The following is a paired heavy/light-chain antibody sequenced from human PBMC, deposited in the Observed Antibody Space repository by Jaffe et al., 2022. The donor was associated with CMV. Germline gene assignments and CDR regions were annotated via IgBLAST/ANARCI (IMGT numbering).Light chain of an antibody. Sequence: AIRITQSPSSLSASTGDRVTITCRASQGISSYLAWYQQKPGKAPKLLIYAASTLQSGVPSRFSGSGSGTDFTLTISCLQSEDFATYYCQQYYSYPFTFGGGTKVEIK. CDR2: AAS. CDR3: QQYYSYPFT. V-gene: IGKV1-8*01. CDR1: QGISSY. J-gene: IGKJ4*01.
Heavy chain of an antibody. V-gene: IGHV3-33*08. Sequence: QVQLVESGGGVVQPGRSLRLSCAASGFTFSSYGMHWVRQAPGKGLEWVAVIWYDGSNKYYADSVKGRFTISRDNSKNTLYLQMNSLRAEDTAVYYCARDVWLDDILTGYSNNWFDPWGQGTLVTVSS. CDR3: ARDVWLDDILTGYSNNWFDP. CDR1: GFTFSSYG. CDR2: IWYDGSNK. J-gene: IGHJ5*02. D-gene: IGHD3-9*01.